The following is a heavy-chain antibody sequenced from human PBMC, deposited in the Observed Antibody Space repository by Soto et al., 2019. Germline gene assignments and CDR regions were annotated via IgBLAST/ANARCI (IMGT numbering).Heavy chain of an antibody. CDR1: GGTFSSYA. CDR3: ARRPRYSSGWPPDY. Sequence: ASVKVSCKASGGTFSSYAISWVRQAPGQGLEWMGGIIPIFGTANYAQKFQGRVTITADESTSTAYMELSSLRSEDTAVYYCARRPRYSSGWPPDYWGQGTLVTVSS. D-gene: IGHD6-19*01. J-gene: IGHJ4*02. V-gene: IGHV1-69*13. CDR2: IIPIFGTA.